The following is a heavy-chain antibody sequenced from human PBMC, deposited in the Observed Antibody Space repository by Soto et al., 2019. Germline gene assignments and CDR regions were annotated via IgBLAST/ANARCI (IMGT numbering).Heavy chain of an antibody. CDR2: ITDSSDTV. D-gene: IGHD3-3*01. J-gene: IGHJ4*02. V-gene: IGHV3-48*02. CDR1: GFSFSNYN. Sequence: GGSLRLSCVASGFSFSNYNMNWVRQAPGKGLEWVSYITDSSDTVHYADSVRGRFAISRDNAESSLYLQMNSLRDEDTAVYFCARDFGHGYYLDYWGRGTLVTVSS. CDR3: ARDFGHGYYLDY.